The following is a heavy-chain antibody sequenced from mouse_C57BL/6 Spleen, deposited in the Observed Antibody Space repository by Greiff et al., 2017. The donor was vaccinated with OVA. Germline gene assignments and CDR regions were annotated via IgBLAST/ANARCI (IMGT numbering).Heavy chain of an antibody. CDR3: ARSRNYFDD. CDR2: IYPGSGST. CDR1: GYTFTSYW. V-gene: IGHV1-55*01. Sequence: QVQLQQPGAELVKPGASVKMSCKASGYTFTSYWITWVKQRPGHGLEWIGDIYPGSGSTNYNAKFKSKATLTVDTSSSTAYMQRSSLTSEDSAVYYCARSRNYFDDWGQGTTLTVSS. J-gene: IGHJ2*01.